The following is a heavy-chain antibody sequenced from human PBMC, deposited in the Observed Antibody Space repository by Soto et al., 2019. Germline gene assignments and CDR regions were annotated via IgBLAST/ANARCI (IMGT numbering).Heavy chain of an antibody. CDR3: ARGSSVDY. CDR1: GFTFTDYA. CDR2: ISSTGYTK. Sequence: EEQLVESGGDLVQPGGSLRLSCAASGFTFTDYAMNWVRQAPGQGLEWISYISSTGYTKYYADSVKGRFTISRDSATNSVYLQMSILRDEDTAVYYCARGSSVDYWGPGTLVTVSS. J-gene: IGHJ4*02. V-gene: IGHV3-48*02.